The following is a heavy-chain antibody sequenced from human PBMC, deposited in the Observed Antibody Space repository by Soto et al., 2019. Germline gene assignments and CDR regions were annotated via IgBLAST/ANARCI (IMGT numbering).Heavy chain of an antibody. CDR1: GGSFSGYY. V-gene: IGHV4-34*01. CDR3: ARAIFGVVRFYDY. D-gene: IGHD3-3*01. Sequence: SETLSLTCAVYGGSFSGYYWSWIRQPPGKGLEWIGEINHSGSTNYNPSLKSRVTISVDTSKNQFSLKLSSVTAADTAVYYCARAIFGVVRFYDYWGREPWSPSPQ. J-gene: IGHJ4*02. CDR2: INHSGST.